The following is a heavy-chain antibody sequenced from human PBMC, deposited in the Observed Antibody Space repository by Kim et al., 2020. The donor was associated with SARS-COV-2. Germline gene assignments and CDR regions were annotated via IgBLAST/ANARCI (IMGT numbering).Heavy chain of an antibody. V-gene: IGHV3-30*18. CDR3: AKGRGGYSTYFDH. Sequence: PGMGVEGVAVISYDGSNKYYADSVKGRFIISRDNAKSTVYLQMNSLGADDTAVYYCAKGRGGYSTYFDHWGQGTLVTVSS. J-gene: IGHJ4*02. CDR2: ISYDGSNK. D-gene: IGHD3-22*01.